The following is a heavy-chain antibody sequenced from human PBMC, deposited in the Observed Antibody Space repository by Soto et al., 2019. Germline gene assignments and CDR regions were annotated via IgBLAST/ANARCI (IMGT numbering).Heavy chain of an antibody. Sequence: TLSLTCTVSGSSISSGGYYWSWIRQHPGKGLEWIGYIYYSGSTYYNPSLKSRVTISVDTSKNQFSLKLSSVTAADTAVYYCARGAHYSSPFRWFDPWGQGTLVTVSS. V-gene: IGHV4-31*03. D-gene: IGHD6-13*01. CDR3: ARGAHYSSPFRWFDP. CDR2: IYYSGST. CDR1: GSSISSGGYY. J-gene: IGHJ5*02.